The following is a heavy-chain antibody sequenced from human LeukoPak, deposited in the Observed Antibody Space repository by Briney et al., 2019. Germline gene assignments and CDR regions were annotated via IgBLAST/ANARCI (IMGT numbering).Heavy chain of an antibody. Sequence: PGGSLRLSCAASGFTFSSYWMSWVRQAPGKGLEWVANIKQDGSEKYYVDSVKGRFTISRDNAKNSLYLQMNSLRAEDTAVYYCARDQGQLWSYYFDYWGQGTLVTASS. CDR2: IKQDGSEK. D-gene: IGHD5-18*01. CDR3: ARDQGQLWSYYFDY. V-gene: IGHV3-7*01. J-gene: IGHJ4*02. CDR1: GFTFSSYW.